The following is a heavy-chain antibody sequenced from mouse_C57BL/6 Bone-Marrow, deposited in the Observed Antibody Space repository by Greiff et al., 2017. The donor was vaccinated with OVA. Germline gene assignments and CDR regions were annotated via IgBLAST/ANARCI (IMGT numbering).Heavy chain of an antibody. CDR2: IYPGDGDT. CDR3: ARGGSNSDIDY. V-gene: IGHV1-82*01. J-gene: IGHJ4*01. D-gene: IGHD2-5*01. Sequence: QVQLQQSGPELVKPGASVKISCKASGYAFSSSWMNWVKQRPGKGLEWIGRIYPGDGDTNYTGKFKGKATLTADKSSSTAYMQLSSLTSEDSAVDFCARGGSNSDIDYRGKGTSVTVSS. CDR1: GYAFSSSW.